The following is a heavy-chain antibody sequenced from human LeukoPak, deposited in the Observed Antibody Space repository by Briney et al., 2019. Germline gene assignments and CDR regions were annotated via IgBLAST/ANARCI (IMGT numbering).Heavy chain of an antibody. CDR1: GFTFSRHG. CDR2: IGDTGRAK. V-gene: IGHV3-30*03. J-gene: IGHJ2*01. Sequence: GRSLRLSCVASGFTFSRHGMHWVRQAPGKGLEWVAVIGDTGRAKYYADSVEGRFTVSRDNFKNTLYLEMNSLRYDDTALYYCAREAAWGNWYFDHWGRGTLVTVSS. D-gene: IGHD3-16*01. CDR3: AREAAWGNWYFDH.